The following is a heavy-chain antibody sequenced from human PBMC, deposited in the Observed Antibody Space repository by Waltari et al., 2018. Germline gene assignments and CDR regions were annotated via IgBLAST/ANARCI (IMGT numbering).Heavy chain of an antibody. CDR1: GFTLGSYS. CDR3: ARDQINSRGGSDL. V-gene: IGHV3-21*01. D-gene: IGHD3-16*01. Sequence: EVQLVESGGGLVKPGGSLRLSCAASGFTLGSYSMNWVRQAPGKGRGWFSSISISSSYISSADPVKGRFTISRANPKNSLYLQMNSLRAEDTAVYYCARDQINSRGGSDLWGRGTLVPVSS. J-gene: IGHJ2*01. CDR2: ISISSSYI.